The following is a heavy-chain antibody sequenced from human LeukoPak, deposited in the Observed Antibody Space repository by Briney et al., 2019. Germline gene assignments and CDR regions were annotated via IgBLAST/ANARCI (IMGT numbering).Heavy chain of an antibody. CDR2: ISYDGSNK. V-gene: IGHV3-30-3*01. J-gene: IGHJ4*02. Sequence: GGSLRLSCAASGFTFSSYAMHWVRQAPGKGLEWVAVISYDGSNKYDADSVKGRFTISGDNSKNTLYLQMNSLRAEDTAVYYCARGSTVGATPFDYWGQGTLVTVSS. D-gene: IGHD1-26*01. CDR3: ARGSTVGATPFDY. CDR1: GFTFSSYA.